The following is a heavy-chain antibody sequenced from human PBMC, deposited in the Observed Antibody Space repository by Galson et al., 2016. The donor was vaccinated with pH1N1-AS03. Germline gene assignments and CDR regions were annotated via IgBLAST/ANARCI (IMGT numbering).Heavy chain of an antibody. D-gene: IGHD2-21*02. CDR2: ISSRGDSI. CDR3: ARIVTMSDFDS. V-gene: IGHV3-48*02. CDR1: GYTFSYYS. Sequence: SLRLSCTASGYTFSYYSMNWVRQAPGKGLEWVAYISSRGDSINYADSVKGRFSMSRDNAKEPLYLQMNSLRDEDTGVYYCARIVTMSDFDSWGQGTLVTVSS. J-gene: IGHJ4*02.